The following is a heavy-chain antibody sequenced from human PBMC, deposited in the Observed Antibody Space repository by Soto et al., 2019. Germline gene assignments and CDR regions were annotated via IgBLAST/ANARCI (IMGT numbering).Heavy chain of an antibody. CDR3: ARYSFNYGSGSYYLVDP. J-gene: IGHJ5*02. CDR2: MNPNSGNT. V-gene: IGHV1-8*01. Sequence: QVQLVQSGAEVKKPGASVKVSCKASGYTFTSYDISWVRQATGQGLEWMGWMNPNSGNTGYALKFQGRVTMTRNISISTAYMELSSLRPEETAIYYCARYSFNYGSGSYYLVDPWGQGTLVTVSS. D-gene: IGHD3-10*01. CDR1: GYTFTSYD.